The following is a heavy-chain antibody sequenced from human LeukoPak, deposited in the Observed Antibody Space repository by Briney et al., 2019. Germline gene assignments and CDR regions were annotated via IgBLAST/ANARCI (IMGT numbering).Heavy chain of an antibody. D-gene: IGHD3-9*01. J-gene: IGHJ6*03. V-gene: IGHV1-46*01. CDR2: INPSGGST. CDR1: GYTFTSYY. Sequence: ASVKVSCKASGYTFTSYYMHWVRQAPGQGLEWMGIINPSGGSTSYAQKLQGRVTMTRDMSTSTVYMELSSLRSEDTAVYYCARDRGKITIFWPQRHYYYMDVWGKGTTVTVSS. CDR3: ARDRGKITIFWPQRHYYYMDV.